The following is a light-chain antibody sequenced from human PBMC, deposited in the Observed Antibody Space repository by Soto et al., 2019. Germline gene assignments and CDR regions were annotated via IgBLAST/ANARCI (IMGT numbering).Light chain of an antibody. CDR1: QSVSSSY. CDR2: GAS. Sequence: EIVLTQSPGTLSLSPGERATLSCRASQSVSSSYLAWYQQKPGQAPRLLIYGASSRATGIPDRFSGSGSGTDFTLTISRLAPEDFAVYYCPQYGSSPSTFGQGTKVEIK. J-gene: IGKJ1*01. CDR3: PQYGSSPST. V-gene: IGKV3-20*01.